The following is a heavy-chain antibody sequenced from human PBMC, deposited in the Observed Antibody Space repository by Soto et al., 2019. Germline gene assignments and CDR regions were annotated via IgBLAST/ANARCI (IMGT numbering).Heavy chain of an antibody. V-gene: IGHV4-59*11. D-gene: IGHD3-3*01. CDR3: ARDQSRHYDFWSGYYNWFDP. CDR2: IYYSGST. CDR1: GGSISSHY. J-gene: IGHJ5*02. Sequence: SQTLSLTCTVSGGSISSHYSSWIRHPPRKGLGWIGYIYYSGSTNYNPSLKSRVTISVDTSKNQFSQKLSSVTGADTAVYYCARDQSRHYDFWSGYYNWFDPWGQGTLVTVSS.